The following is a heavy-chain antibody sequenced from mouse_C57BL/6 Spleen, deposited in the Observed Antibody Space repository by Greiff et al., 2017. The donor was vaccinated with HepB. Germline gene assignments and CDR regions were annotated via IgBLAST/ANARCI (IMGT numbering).Heavy chain of an antibody. Sequence: EVKLMESGGGLVKPGGSLKLSCAASGFTFSSYAMSWVRQTPEKRLEWVATISDGGSYTYYPDNVKGRFTISRDNAKNNLYLQMSHLKSEDTAMYYCARDESNYEGDWFAYWGQGTLVTVSA. V-gene: IGHV5-4*01. J-gene: IGHJ3*01. CDR3: ARDESNYEGDWFAY. CDR1: GFTFSSYA. CDR2: ISDGGSYT. D-gene: IGHD2-5*01.